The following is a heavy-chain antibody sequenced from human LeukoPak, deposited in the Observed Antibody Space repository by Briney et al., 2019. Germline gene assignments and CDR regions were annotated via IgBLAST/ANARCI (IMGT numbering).Heavy chain of an antibody. J-gene: IGHJ4*02. CDR1: GFMFISYN. V-gene: IGHV3-21*01. CDR2: ISSGSRSI. Sequence: GGSLRLSCAASGFMFISYNMNWVRQAPGKGLEWVALISSGSRSIYYADSVKGRFTISRDNAKNSLYLQMNSLRAEDTAVYYCATQLELRIFDYWGQGTLVTVSS. D-gene: IGHD1-7*01. CDR3: ATQLELRIFDY.